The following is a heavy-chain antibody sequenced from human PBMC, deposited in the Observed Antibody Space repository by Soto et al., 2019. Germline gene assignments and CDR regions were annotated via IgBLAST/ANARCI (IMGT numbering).Heavy chain of an antibody. CDR1: GYSIGSYNW. J-gene: IGHJ4*01. D-gene: IGHD2-2*01. CDR3: AKKPAAATTGYFDY. Sequence: PSETLSLTCTVPGYSIGSYNWWGWIRQPPGKGLEWIGYIYYTGSTYYNLSLKSRVTLSVDTAKDQFSMTLGSVTAADTAVYYCAKKPAAATTGYFDYWGHGTRLTVAP. CDR2: IYYTGST. V-gene: IGHV4-28*01.